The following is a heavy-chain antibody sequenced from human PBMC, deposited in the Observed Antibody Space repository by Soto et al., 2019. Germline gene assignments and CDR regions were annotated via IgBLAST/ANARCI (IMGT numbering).Heavy chain of an antibody. D-gene: IGHD1-1*01. CDR1: GYTFTSYD. V-gene: IGHV1-8*01. Sequence: ASVKVSCKASGYTFTSYDIYWVRQATGQGLEWMGWMNPNTGNSGYAQKFQGRVTMTSDTSISTAHMELSSLRSEDTAVYYCARRAETNGWNGFGADKYYFDFWGQGTLVTAPQ. CDR3: ARRAETNGWNGFGADKYYFDF. J-gene: IGHJ4*02. CDR2: MNPNTGNS.